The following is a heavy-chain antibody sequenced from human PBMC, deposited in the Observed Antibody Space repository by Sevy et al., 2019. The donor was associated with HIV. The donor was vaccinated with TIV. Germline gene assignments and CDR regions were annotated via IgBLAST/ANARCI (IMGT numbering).Heavy chain of an antibody. Sequence: QPGGPLKPSCPAPGFTFSKYSMSWVRQPQGKGLEWVSTLSFGCGEINYADSVKGRFTISRDNSKSSVYLQMNNLRPEDTAVYYCAREGCTKPHDYWGQGTLVTVSS. CDR2: LSFGCGEI. CDR1: GFTFSKYS. V-gene: IGHV3-23*01. J-gene: IGHJ4*02. CDR3: AREGCTKPHDY. D-gene: IGHD2-8*01.